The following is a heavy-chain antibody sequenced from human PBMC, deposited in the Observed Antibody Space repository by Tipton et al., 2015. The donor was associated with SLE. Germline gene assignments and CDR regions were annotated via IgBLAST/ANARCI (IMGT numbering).Heavy chain of an antibody. J-gene: IGHJ5*02. V-gene: IGHV3-74*01. CDR1: GFTFRTYR. CDR3: ARDAVNFWSGYYSPSWFDP. Sequence: GSLRLSCAASGFTFRTYRMHWVRQAPGKGLVWVSRINSDGTSRDYADSVKGRFTISRDNAKNTLYLQMNSLRVEDTAVYYCARDAVNFWSGYYSPSWFDPWGQGTPVTVSS. CDR2: INSDGTSR. D-gene: IGHD3-3*01.